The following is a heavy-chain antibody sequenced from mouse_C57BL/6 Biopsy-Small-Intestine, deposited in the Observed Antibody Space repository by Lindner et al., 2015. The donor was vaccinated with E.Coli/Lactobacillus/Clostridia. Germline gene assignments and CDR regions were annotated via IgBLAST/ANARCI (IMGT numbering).Heavy chain of an antibody. D-gene: IGHD2-3*01. CDR2: ISGYNYNT. J-gene: IGHJ4*01. V-gene: IGHV1-85*01. Sequence: SVKVSCKASGYSFRNYAISWVRQAAGQGLEWMGWISGYNYNTKFAQKFRDRVILTTDTSTNTAFLELKNLRSDDTAVYFCARVNSMIVLKDLDFWGQGTLVSVSS. CDR1: GYSFRNYA. CDR3: ARVNSMIVLKDLDF.